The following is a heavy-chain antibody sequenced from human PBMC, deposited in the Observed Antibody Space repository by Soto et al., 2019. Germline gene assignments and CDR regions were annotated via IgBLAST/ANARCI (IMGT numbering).Heavy chain of an antibody. Sequence: GASVKVSCKASGYTFTGYYMHWVRQAPGQGLEWMGWINPNSGGTNYAQKFQGRVTMTRDTSISTAYMELSRLRSDDTAVYYCARIARIAARNADYWGQGTLVTVSS. CDR1: GYTFTGYY. J-gene: IGHJ4*02. V-gene: IGHV1-2*02. CDR2: INPNSGGT. D-gene: IGHD6-6*01. CDR3: ARIARIAARNADY.